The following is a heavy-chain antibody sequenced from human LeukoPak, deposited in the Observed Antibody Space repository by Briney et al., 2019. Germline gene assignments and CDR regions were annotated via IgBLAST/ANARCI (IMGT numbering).Heavy chain of an antibody. Sequence: GGSLRLSCVASGFTLSSYWVTWVRQAPGKGLEWVANIRQDGSDKYYMDSVKGRFTISRDNAKNSVYLQMNSLRVEDTAVYYCARGIAAAGSYWGQGTLVTVSS. D-gene: IGHD6-13*01. CDR3: ARGIAAAGSY. CDR2: IRQDGSDK. V-gene: IGHV3-7*03. CDR1: GFTLSSYW. J-gene: IGHJ4*02.